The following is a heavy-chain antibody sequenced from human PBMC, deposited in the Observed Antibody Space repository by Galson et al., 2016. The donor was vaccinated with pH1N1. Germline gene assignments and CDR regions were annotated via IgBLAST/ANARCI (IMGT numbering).Heavy chain of an antibody. J-gene: IGHJ6*02. Sequence: SLRLSCAASGFSFHDYPMHWVRHSPGKGLEWVSLVNWDGTSTYYADYVRGRFTVSRDNSKNSLYLQMNSLRSEDTALYYCAKEIQRGSYGMDVWGRGTTVTVSS. D-gene: IGHD3-16*01. CDR3: AKEIQRGSYGMDV. CDR2: VNWDGTST. V-gene: IGHV3-43*01. CDR1: GFSFHDYP.